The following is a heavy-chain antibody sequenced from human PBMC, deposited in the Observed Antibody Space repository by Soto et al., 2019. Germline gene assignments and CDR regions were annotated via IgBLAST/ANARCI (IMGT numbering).Heavy chain of an antibody. V-gene: IGHV3-33*01. CDR3: ARGDDYADYGLGY. J-gene: IGHJ4*02. CDR2: IWYDGSDK. Sequence: QVQLVESGGGVVQPGRSLRLSCAASGFTFSSFGIHWVRQAPGKGMEWVTVIWYDGSDKYYGDSVKGRFTISRDNSKNTVYLQMNSLRADDTGVYYCARGDDYADYGLGYWGQGTLVTVSS. CDR1: GFTFSSFG. D-gene: IGHD4-17*01.